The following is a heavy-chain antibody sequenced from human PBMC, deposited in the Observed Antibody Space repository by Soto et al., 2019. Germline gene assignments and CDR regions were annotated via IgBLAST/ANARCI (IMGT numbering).Heavy chain of an antibody. J-gene: IGHJ4*02. CDR1: VDSISTSYW. CDR3: ATNDDHCLRH. V-gene: IGHV4-4*02. Sequence: QVQLQESGPGLVKPSGTLSLTCAVSVDSISTSYWWGWVRQPPERGLEWIGEVSQSGRTNYNPSLKDRVTISLDKSKNQLSLSLTSVTAADTAVYYCATNDDHCLRHWGQGTLVTVS. D-gene: IGHD2-15*01. CDR2: VSQSGRT.